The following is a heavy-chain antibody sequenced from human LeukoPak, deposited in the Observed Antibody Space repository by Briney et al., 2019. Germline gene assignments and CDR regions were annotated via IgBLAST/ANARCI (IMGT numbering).Heavy chain of an antibody. CDR1: GGSISSYY. CDR2: IYCSGST. D-gene: IGHD6-13*01. V-gene: IGHV4-59*01. Sequence: SETLSLTCTVSGGSISSYYWSWIRQPPGKGLEWIGYIYCSGSTNYNPSLKSRVTISVDTSKNQFSLKLSSVTAADTAVYYCASRLAAAGTQYFQHWGQGTLVTVSS. CDR3: ASRLAAAGTQYFQH. J-gene: IGHJ1*01.